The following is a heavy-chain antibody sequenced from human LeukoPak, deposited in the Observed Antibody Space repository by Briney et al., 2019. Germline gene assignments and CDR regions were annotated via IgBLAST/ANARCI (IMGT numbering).Heavy chain of an antibody. CDR3: ARAENGYYYDSSGYYGAFDI. V-gene: IGHV3-21*01. CDR2: ISSSSSYI. J-gene: IGHJ3*02. D-gene: IGHD3-22*01. CDR1: GFTFSSYS. Sequence: PGGSLRLSCAASGFTFSSYSMNWVRQAPGKGLEWVSCISSSSSYIYYADSVKGRFTISRDNAKNSLYLQMNSLRAEDTAVYYCARAENGYYYDSSGYYGAFDIWGQGTMVTVSS.